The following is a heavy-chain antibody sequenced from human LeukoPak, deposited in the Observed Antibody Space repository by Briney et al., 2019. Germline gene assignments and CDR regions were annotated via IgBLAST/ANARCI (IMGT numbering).Heavy chain of an antibody. CDR2: ISGSGAST. CDR1: AFTFSSYA. Sequence: PGGSLRLSCAASAFTFSSYAMSWVRQAPGKGLEWFSAISGSGASTYYTDSVKGTFTIYTATSKNTLYLQMNSPGATDTAVYVCATDTPLYYDFWREDYWGQGTLVTVSS. V-gene: IGHV3-23*01. J-gene: IGHJ4*02. CDR3: ATDTPLYYDFWREDY. D-gene: IGHD3-3*01.